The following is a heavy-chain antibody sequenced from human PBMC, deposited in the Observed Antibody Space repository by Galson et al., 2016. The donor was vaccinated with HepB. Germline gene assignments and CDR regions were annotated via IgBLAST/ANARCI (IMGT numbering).Heavy chain of an antibody. J-gene: IGHJ4*02. CDR2: IYFDGRT. D-gene: IGHD6-13*01. CDR1: GFAISNNR. V-gene: IGHV3-53*01. Sequence: SLRLSCAASGFAISNNRMSWVRQAPGKGLDWVSIIYFDGRTFHADSVKGRFTISRDISKNTVYLQMSSLIAEDTAVYYCAAAAAANDIDYCGQGTQVTVSS. CDR3: AAAAAANDIDY.